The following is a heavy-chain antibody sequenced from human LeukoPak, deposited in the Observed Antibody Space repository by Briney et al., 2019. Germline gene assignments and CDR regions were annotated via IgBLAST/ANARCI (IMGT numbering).Heavy chain of an antibody. CDR3: ARVDSGYDYYFDY. V-gene: IGHV4-31*03. J-gene: IGHJ4*02. CDR1: GSSISSGGYY. Sequence: SQTLSLTCTVSGSSISSGGYYWNWIRQHPGKGLEWIGYIYYSGSTYYNPSLKSRVTISVDTSKNQFSLKLSSVTAADTAVYYCARVDSGYDYYFDYWGQGTLVTVSS. CDR2: IYYSGST. D-gene: IGHD5-12*01.